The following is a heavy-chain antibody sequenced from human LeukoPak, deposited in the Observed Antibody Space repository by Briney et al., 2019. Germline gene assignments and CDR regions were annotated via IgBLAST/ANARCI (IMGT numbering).Heavy chain of an antibody. V-gene: IGHV3-30*02. D-gene: IGHD5-18*01. CDR1: GFTFSSYG. Sequence: GGSLRLSCAASGFTFSSYGMHWVRQAPGKGLEWVAFIRYDGSNKYYADSVKGRFTISRDNSKNTLYLQMNSLRAEDTAVYYCAKGEYTYGYLFDYWGQGTLVTVSS. CDR3: AKGEYTYGYLFDY. J-gene: IGHJ4*02. CDR2: IRYDGSNK.